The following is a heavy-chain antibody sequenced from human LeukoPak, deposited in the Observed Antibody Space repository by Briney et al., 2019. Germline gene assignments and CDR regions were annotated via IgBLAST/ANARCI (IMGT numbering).Heavy chain of an antibody. CDR2: INSDGSST. J-gene: IGHJ5*02. CDR3: ARDSGSYRGENWFDP. V-gene: IGHV3-74*01. D-gene: IGHD1-26*01. Sequence: PGGSLRLSCAASGFTFSSYWMHWVRQAPGRGLVWVSRINSDGSSTSYADSVRGRFTISRDNAKNTLYLQMISLRAEDTAVYYCARDSGSYRGENWFDPWGQGTLVTVSS. CDR1: GFTFSSYW.